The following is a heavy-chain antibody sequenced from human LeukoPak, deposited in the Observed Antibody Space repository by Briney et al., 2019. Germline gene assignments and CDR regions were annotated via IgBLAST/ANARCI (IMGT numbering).Heavy chain of an antibody. D-gene: IGHD1-1*01. CDR2: AYYSGNT. Sequence: PSETLSLTCTVSGGYIISRSHYWGWIRQPPGKGLEWIGSAYYSGNTYYNPSLKTRATISIDTPTSKNQFSLTLSSVTAADTAVYYCARHHAEILVPNDWGQGTLVTVSS. CDR1: GGYIISRSHY. J-gene: IGHJ4*02. V-gene: IGHV4-39*01. CDR3: ARHHAEILVPND.